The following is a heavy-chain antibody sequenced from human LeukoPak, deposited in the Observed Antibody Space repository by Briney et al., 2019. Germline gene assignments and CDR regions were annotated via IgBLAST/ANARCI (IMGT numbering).Heavy chain of an antibody. CDR2: IIPIFGTA. D-gene: IGHD2-21*02. J-gene: IGHJ4*02. CDR1: GGTFSSYA. V-gene: IGHV1-69*13. Sequence: GASVKVSCKASGGTFSSYAISWVRQAPGQGLEWMGGIIPIFGTANYAQKFQGRVTITADESTSTAYMELSSLRSEDTAVYYCARSYCGGDCYSQFGYWGRGTLVTVSS. CDR3: ARSYCGGDCYSQFGY.